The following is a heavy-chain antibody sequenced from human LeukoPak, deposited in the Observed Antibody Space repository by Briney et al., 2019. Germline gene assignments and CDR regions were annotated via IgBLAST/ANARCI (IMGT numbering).Heavy chain of an antibody. CDR3: ARAGLQYTDFDY. V-gene: IGHV3-21*01. Sequence: GGSLRLSCAASGFTFSSYSMNWVRQAPGKGLEWVSSVSSSTSYISYADSVKGRFTISRDNAKNSLYLQMSSLRAEDTAVYYCARAGLQYTDFDYWGQGTLATVSS. J-gene: IGHJ4*02. CDR2: VSSSTSYI. CDR1: GFTFSSYS. D-gene: IGHD4-11*01.